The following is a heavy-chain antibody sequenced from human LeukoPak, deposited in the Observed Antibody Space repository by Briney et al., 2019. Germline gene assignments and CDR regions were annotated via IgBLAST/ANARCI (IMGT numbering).Heavy chain of an antibody. CDR2: IYSGGDT. CDR1: GFTVSNNY. CDR3: AMWVYRGNSGLG. V-gene: IGHV3-66*01. Sequence: PGGSLRLSCAASGFTVSNNYMNWVRQAPGKGLEWVSVIYSGGDTYYADSVKGRFTISRDNSKNTLYLQMNSLRAEDTAVYYCAMWVYRGNSGLGWGQGTLVTVSS. D-gene: IGHD4-23*01. J-gene: IGHJ4*02.